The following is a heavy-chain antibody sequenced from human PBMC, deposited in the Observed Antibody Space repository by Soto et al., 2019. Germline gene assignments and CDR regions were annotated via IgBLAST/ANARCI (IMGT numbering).Heavy chain of an antibody. J-gene: IGHJ3*01. Sequence: EVELVESGGGLVKPGGSLRLSCAASGFTFNSYSVNWVRQAPGKGLEWVASISSGSVHIDFADSVKGRFTIARDEVTNSVSLQMDSLRVEDTGIYYCARYDAFKAFDLWGQGTMVTVSS. D-gene: IGHD1-1*01. V-gene: IGHV3-21*02. CDR2: ISSGSVHI. CDR1: GFTFNSYS. CDR3: ARYDAFKAFDL.